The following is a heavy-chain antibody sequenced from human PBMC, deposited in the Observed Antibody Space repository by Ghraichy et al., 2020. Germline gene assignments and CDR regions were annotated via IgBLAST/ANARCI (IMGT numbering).Heavy chain of an antibody. V-gene: IGHV4-39*01. CDR3: ARTRRPLFPFDY. Sequence: SETLSLTCTVSGGSISSSSYYWGWIRQPPGKGLEWIGSIYYSGSTYYNPSLKSRVTISVDTSKNQFSLKLSSVTAADTAVYYCARTRRPLFPFDYWGQGTLVTVSS. CDR1: GGSISSSSYY. CDR2: IYYSGST. J-gene: IGHJ4*02.